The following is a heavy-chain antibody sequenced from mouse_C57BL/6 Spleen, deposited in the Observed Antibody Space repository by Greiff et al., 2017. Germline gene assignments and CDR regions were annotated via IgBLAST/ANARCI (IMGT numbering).Heavy chain of an antibody. D-gene: IGHD2-10*02. CDR2: INYDCSST. V-gene: IGHV5-16*01. Sequence: EVQVVESEGGLVQPGSSMKLSCTASGFTFSDYYMAWVRQVPEKGLEWVANINYDCSSTYYLDSLKSRFIISRDIAKNILYLQMSSLTSEDTATYYCARGGRYVNYDGFDYWGQGTTLTVSS. CDR1: GFTFSDYY. J-gene: IGHJ2*01. CDR3: ARGGRYVNYDGFDY.